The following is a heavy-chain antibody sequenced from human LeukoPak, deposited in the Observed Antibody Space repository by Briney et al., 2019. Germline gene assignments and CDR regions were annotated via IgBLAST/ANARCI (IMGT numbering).Heavy chain of an antibody. J-gene: IGHJ4*02. CDR3: ARGRYYLDS. CDR1: GFTFSTYW. CDR2: FNSDGRSA. Sequence: GGSLRPSCAASGFTFSTYWMHWVRQAPGKGLVWVSRFNSDGRSAYYADSVKGRFTISRDNAKNTLYLQMNSLRAEDTAVYYCARGRYYLDSWGQGTLVTVSS. D-gene: IGHD4-17*01. V-gene: IGHV3-74*01.